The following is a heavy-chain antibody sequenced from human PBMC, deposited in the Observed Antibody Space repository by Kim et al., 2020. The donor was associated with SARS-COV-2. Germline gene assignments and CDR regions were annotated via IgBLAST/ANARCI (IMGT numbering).Heavy chain of an antibody. CDR2: IKQDGIEK. CDR3: VSCPDFWTGPSF. D-gene: IGHD3-3*01. CDR1: GFIFSSYW. J-gene: IGHJ4*02. Sequence: GGSLRLSCAASGFIFSSYWMSWVRQAPVKGLEWVANIKQDGIEKYYVDSVKGRFTISRDNAKRSLYLQMNSLRVEDTAVYYCVSCPDFWTGPSFWGQGTLVTVSS. V-gene: IGHV3-7*01.